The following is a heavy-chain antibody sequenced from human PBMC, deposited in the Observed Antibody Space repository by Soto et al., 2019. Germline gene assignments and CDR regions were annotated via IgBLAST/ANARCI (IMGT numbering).Heavy chain of an antibody. J-gene: IGHJ4*02. CDR1: GFTFSSYG. CDR2: ISYDGSNK. V-gene: IGHV3-30*18. D-gene: IGHD3-22*01. CDR3: AKGDPPSEHVYYDSSGYYLKPFDY. Sequence: PGGSLRLSCAASGFTFSSYGMHWVRQAPGKGLEWVAVISYDGSNKYYADSVKGRFTISRDNSKNTLYLQMNSLRAEDTAVYYCAKGDPPSEHVYYDSSGYYLKPFDYWGQGTLVTVSS.